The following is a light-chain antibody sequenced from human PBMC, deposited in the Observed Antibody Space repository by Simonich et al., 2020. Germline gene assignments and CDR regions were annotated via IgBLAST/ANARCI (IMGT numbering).Light chain of an antibody. V-gene: IGKV1-13*02. CDR1: QGIISA. CDR2: DAS. Sequence: AIQLTQSTSSLSASVGDRVTITCPASQGIISALAWYLQKPGKATKLLIYDASSLESGVPSMFSGSGSGTDFTLTISSLQPEDFATYYCQQFNSYPITFGPGTKVDIK. J-gene: IGKJ3*01. CDR3: QQFNSYPIT.